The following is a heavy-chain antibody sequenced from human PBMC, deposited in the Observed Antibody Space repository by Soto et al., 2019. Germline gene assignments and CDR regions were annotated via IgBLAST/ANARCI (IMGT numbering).Heavy chain of an antibody. Sequence: SETLSLTCTVSGGSVSSGSYYWSWIRQPPGKGLEWIGYIYYSGSTNYNPSLKSRVTISVDTSKNQFSLKLSSVTAADTAVYYCARTYYYDSSGTKNWFDPWGQGTLVTVSS. V-gene: IGHV4-61*01. CDR1: GGSVSSGSYY. J-gene: IGHJ5*02. CDR3: ARTYYYDSSGTKNWFDP. D-gene: IGHD3-22*01. CDR2: IYYSGST.